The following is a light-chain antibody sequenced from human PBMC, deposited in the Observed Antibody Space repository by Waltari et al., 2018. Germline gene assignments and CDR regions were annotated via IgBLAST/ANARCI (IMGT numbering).Light chain of an antibody. J-gene: IGKJ4*01. CDR1: QDVDNN. V-gene: IGKV1-6*02. CDR2: GTS. Sequence: IQMTNSLPSLSAPVGDTVTITCRPSQDVDNNLAWYQQKPGNAHKLLVYGTSILQTMVPSRFSGSGSGTTFALTISNLQPADSATYYCLQDRTGLTFGGGTKVEI. CDR3: LQDRTGLT.